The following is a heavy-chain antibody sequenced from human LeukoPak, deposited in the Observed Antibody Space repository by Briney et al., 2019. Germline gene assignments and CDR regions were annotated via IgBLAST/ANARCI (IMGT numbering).Heavy chain of an antibody. CDR3: ARDIPYSSSSPGNWFDP. CDR1: GYTFTSYD. J-gene: IGHJ5*02. D-gene: IGHD6-6*01. CDR2: INPNSGGT. Sequence: GASVKVSCKASGYTFTSYDINWVRQAPGQGLEWMGWINPNSGGTNYAQKFQGRVTMTRDTSISTAYMELTRLTSDDTAVYYCARDIPYSSSSPGNWFDPWGQGTLLTVSS. V-gene: IGHV1-2*02.